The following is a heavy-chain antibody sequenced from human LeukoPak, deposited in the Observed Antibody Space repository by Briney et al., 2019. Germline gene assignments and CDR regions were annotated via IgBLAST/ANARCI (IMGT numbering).Heavy chain of an antibody. V-gene: IGHV4-4*07. Sequence: SETLSLTCTVSGGSVSSYYWSWIRQPAGKGLEWIGRIYTSGSTNYNPSLKSRVTISVDTSKNQFSLKLSSVTAADTAVYYCARGVWAGSATWSDYWGQGTLVTVSS. CDR2: IYTSGST. D-gene: IGHD2-15*01. CDR3: ARGVWAGSATWSDY. J-gene: IGHJ4*02. CDR1: GGSVSSYY.